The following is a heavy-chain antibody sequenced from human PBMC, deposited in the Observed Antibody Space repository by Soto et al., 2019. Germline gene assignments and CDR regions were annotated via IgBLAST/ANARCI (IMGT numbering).Heavy chain of an antibody. Sequence: GGSLRLSCAASGFTFSSYSMNWVRQAPGKGLEWVSYISSSSSTIYYADSVKGRFTISRDNAKNSLYLQMNSLRDEDTAVYYCASTPVVVAATPDAFDIWGQGTMVTVSS. D-gene: IGHD2-15*01. J-gene: IGHJ3*02. CDR2: ISSSSSTI. CDR3: ASTPVVVAATPDAFDI. V-gene: IGHV3-48*02. CDR1: GFTFSSYS.